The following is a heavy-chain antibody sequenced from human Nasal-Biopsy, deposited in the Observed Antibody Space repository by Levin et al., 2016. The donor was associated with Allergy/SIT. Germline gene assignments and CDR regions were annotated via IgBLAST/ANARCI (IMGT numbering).Heavy chain of an antibody. CDR1: GFTFSNFA. D-gene: IGHD3-22*01. J-gene: IGHJ3*01. CDR2: ITPGGDMS. Sequence: GESLKISCVASGFTFSNFAMHWFRQAPGKGLESVARITPGGDMSIYADSVKGRFTISREDAKNSLYLQMNRLRAGDTAVYFCVRGRFFSDKSGLAFDLWGQGTLVTVSS. CDR3: VRGRFFSDKSGLAFDL. V-gene: IGHV3-23*01.